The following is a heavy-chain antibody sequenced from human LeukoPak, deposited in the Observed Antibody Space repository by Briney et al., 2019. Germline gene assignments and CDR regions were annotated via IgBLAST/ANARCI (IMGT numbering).Heavy chain of an antibody. CDR3: ARTVLTHIIAVAGTVTDAFDI. D-gene: IGHD6-19*01. CDR1: GGYFSGYY. Sequence: PSETLSLTCAVYGGYFSGYYWSWIRQPPRKGLEWDGEINHSCSSNYTPSLKSRVTISVDTSKTQFSLKLSSVTAADTAVYYCARTVLTHIIAVAGTVTDAFDIWGQGTMVTVSS. J-gene: IGHJ3*02. CDR2: INHSCSS. V-gene: IGHV4-34*01.